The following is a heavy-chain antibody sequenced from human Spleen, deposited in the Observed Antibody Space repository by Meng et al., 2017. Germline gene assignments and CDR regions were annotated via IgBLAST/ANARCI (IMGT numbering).Heavy chain of an antibody. J-gene: IGHJ4*02. CDR1: GGGFSDYA. CDR2: IIPIYGTA. Sequence: QVLLVQSGAEVKTPGASVKVSCKASGGGFSDYAFSWVRQAPGQGLEWMGGIIPIYGTANYAQKFQGRVTMTTDESTSTAYMELRSLTSEDTAVYYCARNYYDSSGYYGPFDHWGQGTVVTVSS. D-gene: IGHD3-22*01. V-gene: IGHV1-69*05. CDR3: ARNYYDSSGYYGPFDH.